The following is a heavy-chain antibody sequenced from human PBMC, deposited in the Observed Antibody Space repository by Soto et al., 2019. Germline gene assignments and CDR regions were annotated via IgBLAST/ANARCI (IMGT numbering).Heavy chain of an antibody. CDR3: AITFGGVIAGAPFDY. V-gene: IGHV3-9*01. CDR2: ISWNSGSI. J-gene: IGHJ4*02. D-gene: IGHD3-16*02. CDR1: GFTFDDYA. Sequence: GGSLRLSCAASGFTFDDYAMHWVRQAPGKGLEWVSGISWNSGSIGYADSVKGRFTISRDNAKNSLYLQMNSLRAEDTALYYCAITFGGVIAGAPFDYWGQGTLVTVSS.